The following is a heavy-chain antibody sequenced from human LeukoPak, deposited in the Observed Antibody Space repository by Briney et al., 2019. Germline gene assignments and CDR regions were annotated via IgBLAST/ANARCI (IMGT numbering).Heavy chain of an antibody. J-gene: IGHJ4*02. Sequence: PGGSLRLSCAASGFTFSTFGFNWVRQAPGKGLEWVSSISHSSTYISYADSVKGRFTISRDNARNSLYLQMNSLRAEDMAVYYCARGYYYDSSVAYWGQGTLVTVSS. CDR2: ISHSSTYI. CDR3: ARGYYYDSSVAY. CDR1: GFTFSTFG. D-gene: IGHD3-22*01. V-gene: IGHV3-21*01.